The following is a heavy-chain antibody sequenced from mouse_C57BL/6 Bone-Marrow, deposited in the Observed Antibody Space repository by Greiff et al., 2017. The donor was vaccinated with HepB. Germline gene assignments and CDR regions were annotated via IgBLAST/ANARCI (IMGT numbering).Heavy chain of an antibody. CDR1: GFTFNTYA. J-gene: IGHJ4*01. CDR3: VRALCGSSTYYALDY. Sequence: EVHLVESGGGLVQPKGSLKLSCAASGFTFNTYAMHWVRQAPGKGLEWVARIRSKSSNYATYYADSVKDRFTISRDDSQSMLYLQMNNLKTEDTAMYYCVRALCGSSTYYALDYWGQGTSVTVSS. V-gene: IGHV10-3*01. CDR2: IRSKSSNYAT. D-gene: IGHD1-1*01.